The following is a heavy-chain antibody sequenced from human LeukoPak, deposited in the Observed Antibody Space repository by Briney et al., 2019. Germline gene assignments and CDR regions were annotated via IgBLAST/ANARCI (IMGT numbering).Heavy chain of an antibody. J-gene: IGHJ4*02. D-gene: IGHD3-10*01. Sequence: PSETLSLTCTVSGDSISSSTYYWGWIRQPPGKGLEWIGSISYSGTTYYNPSLKSRVTISVDTSKNQFSLKLNSVTAADTAVFYCAANSADYNTLGSSYKVWGQGTLVTVSS. CDR1: GDSISSSTYY. CDR3: AANSADYNTLGSSYKV. CDR2: ISYSGTT. V-gene: IGHV4-39*01.